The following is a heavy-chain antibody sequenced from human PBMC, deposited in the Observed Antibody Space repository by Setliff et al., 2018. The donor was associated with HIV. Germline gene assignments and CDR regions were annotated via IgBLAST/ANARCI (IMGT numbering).Heavy chain of an antibody. CDR2: IYPGDSDT. J-gene: IGHJ4*02. Sequence: GESLKISCKGSGYSFTSYWIGWVRQMPGKGLEWMGIIYPGDSDTRYSPSFQGQVTISADKSISTAYLQWSSLKASDTAMYYCARHLPDYQLLSPTFDHWGQGTPVTVSS. CDR3: ARHLPDYQLLSPTFDH. D-gene: IGHD2-2*01. V-gene: IGHV5-51*01. CDR1: GYSFTSYW.